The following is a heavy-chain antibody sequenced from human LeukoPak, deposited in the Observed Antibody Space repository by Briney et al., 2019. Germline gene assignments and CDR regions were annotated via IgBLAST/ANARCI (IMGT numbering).Heavy chain of an antibody. D-gene: IGHD6-19*01. CDR1: GFTFSSYA. Sequence: GGSLRLSCAASGFTFSSYAMSWVRQAPGKGLEWVSAISGSGGSTYYADSVKGRFTISRDNSKNTLYLQMNSLRAEDTAVYYCAEDKGWTCGFDYWGQGTLVTVSS. CDR3: AEDKGWTCGFDY. V-gene: IGHV3-23*01. CDR2: ISGSGGST. J-gene: IGHJ4*02.